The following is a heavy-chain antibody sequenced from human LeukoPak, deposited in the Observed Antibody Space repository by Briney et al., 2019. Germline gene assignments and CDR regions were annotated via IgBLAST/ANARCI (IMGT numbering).Heavy chain of an antibody. J-gene: IGHJ4*02. V-gene: IGHV4-39*01. CDR2: IYYSGST. Sequence: PSETLSLTCTVSGGSVISRSYYWAWLRQPPGQGLEWIGNIYYSGSTYYNPSLKSRVAISIDTSKNQFSLTLSSVTAADTAVYYCVTHSGDPDDYWGQGTLVTVSS. D-gene: IGHD7-27*01. CDR1: GGSVISRSYY. CDR3: VTHSGDPDDY.